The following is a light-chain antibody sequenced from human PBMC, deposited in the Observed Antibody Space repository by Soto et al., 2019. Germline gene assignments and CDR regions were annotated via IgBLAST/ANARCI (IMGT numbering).Light chain of an antibody. J-gene: IGLJ2*01. CDR2: GNS. V-gene: IGLV1-40*01. CDR1: SSNIGAGYD. CDR3: QSYDSSLSGV. Sequence: QSVLTQPPSVSGAPGQRVTISCTGSSSNIGAGYDVHWYQQLPGTAPKLLIYGNSNRPSGVPDRFSGSKSGTSASLAITGLHAEDEADYYCQSYDSSLSGVFGGRTKVTVL.